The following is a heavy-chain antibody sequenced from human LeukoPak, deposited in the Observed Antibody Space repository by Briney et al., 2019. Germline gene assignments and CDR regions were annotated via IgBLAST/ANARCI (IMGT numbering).Heavy chain of an antibody. J-gene: IGHJ4*02. CDR3: ARDYGGSSPFDY. Sequence: PGGSLRLSCAASGFTFSSYEMHWVRQAPGKGLEWVSYISSSDSTIYYADSVKGRFTISRDNAKNSLYLQMNSLGAEDTAVYYCARDYGGSSPFDYWGQGTLVTVSS. D-gene: IGHD4-23*01. CDR2: ISSSDSTI. V-gene: IGHV3-48*03. CDR1: GFTFSSYE.